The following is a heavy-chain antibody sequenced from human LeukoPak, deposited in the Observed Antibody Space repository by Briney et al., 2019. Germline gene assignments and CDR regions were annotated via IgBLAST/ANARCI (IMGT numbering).Heavy chain of an antibody. CDR2: VYYTGST. CDR3: ARHFAYSSSSYFDY. CDR1: GGSVSSYH. V-gene: IGHV4-59*08. Sequence: KPSETLSLTCSVSGGSVSSYHWSWIRQPPGKGLEWIGYVYYTGSTNYNPSLKSRVTMFEDKSKNQFSLRLSSVTVADTAVYYCARHFAYSSSSYFDYWGQGSLVTVSS. D-gene: IGHD6-6*01. J-gene: IGHJ4*02.